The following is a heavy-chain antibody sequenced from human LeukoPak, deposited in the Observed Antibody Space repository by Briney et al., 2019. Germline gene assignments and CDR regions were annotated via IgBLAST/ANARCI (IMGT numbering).Heavy chain of an antibody. J-gene: IGHJ5*02. CDR3: SRGIPHYHILTGYPGAGWFDP. D-gene: IGHD3-9*01. V-gene: IGHV4-34*01. CDR2: INHSGST. Sequence: SETLSLTCAVYGGSFSGYYWSWIRQPPGKGLEWIGEINHSGSTNYNPSLKSRVTISVDTSKNQFSLKLSSVTAPDAAVYYCSRGIPHYHILTGYPGAGWFDPWGQGTLVTVSS. CDR1: GGSFSGYY.